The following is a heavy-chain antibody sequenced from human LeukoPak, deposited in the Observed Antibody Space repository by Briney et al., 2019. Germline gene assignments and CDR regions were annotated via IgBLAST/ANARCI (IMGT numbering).Heavy chain of an antibody. CDR1: GGSVSSATYY. Sequence: PSETLSLTCTVSGGSVSSATYYWTWIRQPAGKGLEWIGRISPSGSTNYNPSLKSRVTISVDASKSQFSLKLSSMTAADTAVYYCAGGYDSWSGYYSNAFDIWGQGTMVTVSS. J-gene: IGHJ3*02. CDR3: AGGYDSWSGYYSNAFDI. D-gene: IGHD3-3*01. V-gene: IGHV4-61*02. CDR2: ISPSGST.